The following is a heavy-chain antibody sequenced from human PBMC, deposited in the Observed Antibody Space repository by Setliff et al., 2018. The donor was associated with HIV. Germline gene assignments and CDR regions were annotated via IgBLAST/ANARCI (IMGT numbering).Heavy chain of an antibody. CDR1: SGSITSGDYY. V-gene: IGHV4-61*10. D-gene: IGHD3-22*01. CDR3: AAGERGRSGYYSYLIDY. CDR2: VYISGPT. Sequence: SETLSLTCTVSSGSITSGDYYWSWIRQPVGKALEWIGHVYISGPTNYNPSLKSRLTISVDRSKNQFSLKLTSVTAADTAVYYCAAGERGRSGYYSYLIDYWGQGTLVTVSS. J-gene: IGHJ4*02.